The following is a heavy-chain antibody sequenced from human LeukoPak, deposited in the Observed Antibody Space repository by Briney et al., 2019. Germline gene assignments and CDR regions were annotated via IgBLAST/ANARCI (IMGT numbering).Heavy chain of an antibody. CDR3: ARAADDFWSGSGTTYYFDY. Sequence: PSQTLSLTCTVSGGSISSGGYYWSWIRQHPGKGLEWIGYIYYSGSTYYNPSLKSRVTISVDTSKNQFSLKLSSVTAADTAVYYCARAADDFWSGSGTTYYFDYWGQGTLVTVSS. CDR2: IYYSGST. CDR1: GGSISSGGYY. V-gene: IGHV4-31*03. J-gene: IGHJ4*02. D-gene: IGHD3-3*01.